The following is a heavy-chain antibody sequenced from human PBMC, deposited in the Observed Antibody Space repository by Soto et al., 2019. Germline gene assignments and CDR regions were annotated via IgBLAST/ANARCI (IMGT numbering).Heavy chain of an antibody. D-gene: IGHD3-9*01. J-gene: IGHJ6*02. CDR1: GFTFSSYG. CDR2: ISYDGSNK. V-gene: IGHV3-30*18. CDR3: AKDLYYDILTGPAYGMDV. Sequence: PGGSLRLSCAASGFTFSSYGMHWVRQAPGKGLEWVAVISYDGSNKYYADSVKGRFTISRDNSKNTLYLQMNSLRAEDTAVYYCAKDLYYDILTGPAYGMDVWGQGTTVTVSS.